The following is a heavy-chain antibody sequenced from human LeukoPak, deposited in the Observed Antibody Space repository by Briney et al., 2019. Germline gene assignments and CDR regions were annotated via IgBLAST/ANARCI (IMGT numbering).Heavy chain of an antibody. D-gene: IGHD3-10*01. Sequence: PGGSLRLSCAASGFTFSSYWMHWVRQAPGKGLVWVSRINNDGSTTNYADSVKGRFTISRDNAKNTLYLQVNSLRAEDTAVYYCATEEWFGELRGWGQGTMVTVSS. CDR2: INNDGSTT. V-gene: IGHV3-74*01. CDR3: ATEEWFGELRG. CDR1: GFTFSSYW. J-gene: IGHJ3*01.